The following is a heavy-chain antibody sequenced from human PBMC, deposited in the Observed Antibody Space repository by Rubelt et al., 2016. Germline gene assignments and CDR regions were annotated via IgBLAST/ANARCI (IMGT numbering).Heavy chain of an antibody. Sequence: QVQLQESGPGLVKPSETLSLTCPVSGGSISSYYWSWIRQPAGKGLEWIGRIYTSGSTNYNHSLKSRVTMSVDTSKNQFSLKLSSVTAADTAVYYWYEGAGWWFDPWGQGTLVNVSS. CDR1: GGSISSYY. J-gene: IGHJ5*02. D-gene: IGHD1-26*01. CDR2: IYTSGST. CDR3: YEGAGWWFDP. V-gene: IGHV4-4*07.